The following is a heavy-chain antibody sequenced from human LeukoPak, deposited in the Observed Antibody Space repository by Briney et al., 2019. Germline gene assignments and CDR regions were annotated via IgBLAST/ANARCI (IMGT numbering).Heavy chain of an antibody. J-gene: IGHJ6*02. D-gene: IGHD5-12*01. CDR3: ARDHGGYPKAMDV. CDR1: GFTFSDYF. Sequence: GGSLRLSCAASGFTFSDYFMSWIRQAPGKGLEWVSYISNRGTTIYYADSVKGRFTVSRDNAKNSLYLHMNSLRAEDTAVYYCARDHGGYPKAMDVWGQGTTVTVSS. V-gene: IGHV3-11*04. CDR2: ISNRGTTI.